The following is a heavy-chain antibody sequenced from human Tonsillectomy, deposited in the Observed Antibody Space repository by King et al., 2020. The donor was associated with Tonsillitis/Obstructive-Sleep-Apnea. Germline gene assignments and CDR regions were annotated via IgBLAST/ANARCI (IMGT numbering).Heavy chain of an antibody. J-gene: IGHJ4*02. Sequence: VQLVESGGGVVQPGGSLRLSCAASGFTFDDYAMHWVRQAPGKGLEWVSLISGDGGSTYYADSVKGRFTISRDNSKNSLYLQMNSLRTEDTALYYCAKDMADIVVVPAALTRPPRFLGFDYWGQGTLVTVSS. D-gene: IGHD2-2*01. V-gene: IGHV3-43*02. CDR2: ISGDGGST. CDR1: GFTFDDYA. CDR3: AKDMADIVVVPAALTRPPRFLGFDY.